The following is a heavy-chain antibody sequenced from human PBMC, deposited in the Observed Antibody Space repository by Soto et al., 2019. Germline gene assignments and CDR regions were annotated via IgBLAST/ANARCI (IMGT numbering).Heavy chain of an antibody. V-gene: IGHV4-39*01. CDR3: AGHRRFTSVDGSGYSETWDDP. CDR2: KFSSGTS. D-gene: IGHD3-3*01. CDR1: GGSISSGRNF. J-gene: IGHJ5*01. Sequence: QMQLQESGPGLVKPSETLSLTCAVSGGSISSGRNFWGWTRKPPGQGLEWIGSKFSSGTSYYNPSLQRRATISLDTSKNHISLTVNPVTAADTPVYYCAGHRRFTSVDGSGYSETWDDPWGQGLRVTVS.